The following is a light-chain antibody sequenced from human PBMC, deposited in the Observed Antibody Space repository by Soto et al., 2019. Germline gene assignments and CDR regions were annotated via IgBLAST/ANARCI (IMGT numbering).Light chain of an antibody. J-gene: IGLJ2*01. V-gene: IGLV2-23*02. CDR1: SNDVGSYNL. CDR2: EVT. Sequence: QSALTQPASVSGSPGQSVTISCSGTSNDVGSYNLVSWYQQHPGQAPKLMISEVTKRPSGVSNRFSGSKSGNTASLTISGLQADDEADYYCCSYAGGSIFVVFGGGTKLTVL. CDR3: CSYAGGSIFVV.